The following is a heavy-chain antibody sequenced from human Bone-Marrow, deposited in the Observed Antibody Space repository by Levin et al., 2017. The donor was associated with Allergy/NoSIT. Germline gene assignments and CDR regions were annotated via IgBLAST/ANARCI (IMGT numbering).Heavy chain of an antibody. V-gene: IGHV4-39*01. Sequence: SETLSLTCTVSGGSISSSSYYWGWIRQPPGKGLEWIGSIYYSGSTYYNPSLKSRVTISVDTSKNQFSLKLSSVTAADTAVYYCARIQTPTVGLVLSYNWFDPWGQGTLVTVSS. J-gene: IGHJ5*02. D-gene: IGHD6-19*01. CDR1: GGSISSSSYY. CDR3: ARIQTPTVGLVLSYNWFDP. CDR2: IYYSGST.